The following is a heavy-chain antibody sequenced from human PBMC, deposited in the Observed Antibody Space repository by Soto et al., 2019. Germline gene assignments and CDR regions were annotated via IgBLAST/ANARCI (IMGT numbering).Heavy chain of an antibody. V-gene: IGHV3-30-3*01. D-gene: IGHD6-6*01. Sequence: GGSLRLSCAASGFTFSSYAMHWVRQAPGKGLEWVAVISYDGSNKYYADSVKGRFTISRDNSKNTLYLQMNSLRAEDTAVYYCARETLVAARPGDYWGQGTLVTVSS. CDR2: ISYDGSNK. CDR3: ARETLVAARPGDY. CDR1: GFTFSSYA. J-gene: IGHJ4*02.